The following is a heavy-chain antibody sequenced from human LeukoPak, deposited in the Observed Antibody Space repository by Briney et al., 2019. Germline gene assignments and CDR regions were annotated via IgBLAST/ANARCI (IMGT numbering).Heavy chain of an antibody. CDR2: INLNGSNP. J-gene: IGHJ4*02. Sequence: GSSVKVSCKASGDTLTKYHMHWVRQAPGQWLEWMGLINLNGSNPIYAQNFQGRVTMTWDTSTSTGYMDLTSLRSEGTAVYFCAIEYTGSSYLDHWGQGTLVTVSS. D-gene: IGHD1-26*01. CDR3: AIEYTGSSYLDH. CDR1: GDTLTKYH. V-gene: IGHV1-46*01.